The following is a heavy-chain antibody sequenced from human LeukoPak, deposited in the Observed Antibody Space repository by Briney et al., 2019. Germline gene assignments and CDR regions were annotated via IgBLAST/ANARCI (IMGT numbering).Heavy chain of an antibody. J-gene: IGHJ4*02. CDR1: GFTFSSYA. D-gene: IGHD6-6*01. V-gene: IGHV3-30-3*01. CDR2: ISYDGSNK. Sequence: PGGSLRLSCAASGFTFSSYAMHWVRQAPGKGLEWVAVISYDGSNKYYADSVKGRFTISRDNSKNTLYLQMNSLRAEDTAVYYCARDSLRGQLVLQVADYWGQGTLVTVSS. CDR3: ARDSLRGQLVLQVADY.